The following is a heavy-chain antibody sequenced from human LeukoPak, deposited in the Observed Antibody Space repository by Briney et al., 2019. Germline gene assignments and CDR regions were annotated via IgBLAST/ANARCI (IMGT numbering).Heavy chain of an antibody. CDR3: AKQAAADSY. V-gene: IGHV3-30-3*02. Sequence: GGSLRLSCAASGFTFNDYAMYWVRQAPGKGLEWVTLISYDGYDKSYADSVKGRFTISRDNSKNTLYLQMNSLRAEDTAVYYCAKQAAADSYWGQGTLVTVSS. D-gene: IGHD6-13*01. CDR2: ISYDGYDK. CDR1: GFTFNDYA. J-gene: IGHJ4*02.